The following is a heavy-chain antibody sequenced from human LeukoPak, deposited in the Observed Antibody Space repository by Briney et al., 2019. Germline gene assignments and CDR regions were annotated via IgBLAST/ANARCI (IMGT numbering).Heavy chain of an antibody. J-gene: IGHJ4*02. Sequence: SQTLSLTCAVSGGSISSGGYSWSWIRQPPGKGLEWIGYIYHSGSTYYNPSLKSRVTISVDRSKNQFSLKQSSVTAADTAVYYCARAGSEATSFDYWGQGTLVTVSS. V-gene: IGHV4-30-2*01. CDR2: IYHSGST. CDR3: ARAGSEATSFDY. CDR1: GGSISSGGYS. D-gene: IGHD5-12*01.